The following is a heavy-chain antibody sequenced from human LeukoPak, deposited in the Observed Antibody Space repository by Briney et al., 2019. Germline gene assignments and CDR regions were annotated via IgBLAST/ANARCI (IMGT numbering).Heavy chain of an antibody. CDR2: IYHSGST. CDR1: GYSISSGYY. D-gene: IGHD6-19*01. CDR3: ARDRGTQWLAYFDY. V-gene: IGHV4-38-2*02. J-gene: IGHJ4*02. Sequence: SETLSLTRTVSGYSISSGYYWGWIRQPPGKGLEWIGSIYHSGSTYYNPSLKSRVTISVDTSKNQFSLKLSSVTAADTAVYYCARDRGTQWLAYFDYWGQGTLVTVSS.